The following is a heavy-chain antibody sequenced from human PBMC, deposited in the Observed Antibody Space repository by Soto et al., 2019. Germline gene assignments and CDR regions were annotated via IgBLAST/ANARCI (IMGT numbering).Heavy chain of an antibody. CDR3: AGDIVVVPAATRPDAFDI. J-gene: IGHJ3*02. CDR2: ISSSGSTI. D-gene: IGHD2-2*01. Sequence: QVQLVESGGGLVKPGGSLRLSCAASGFTFSDYYMSWIRQAPGKGLEWVSYISSSGSTIYYADSVKGRFTISRDNAKNSLYLQMNSLRAEDTAVYYCAGDIVVVPAATRPDAFDIWVQGTMVTVSS. CDR1: GFTFSDYY. V-gene: IGHV3-11*01.